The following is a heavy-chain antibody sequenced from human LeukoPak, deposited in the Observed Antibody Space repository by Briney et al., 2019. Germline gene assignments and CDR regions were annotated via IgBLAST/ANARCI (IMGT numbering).Heavy chain of an antibody. CDR3: AKQTLPRVGAPIR. D-gene: IGHD1-26*01. Sequence: GGSLRLSCAASGFTFSSYAMTWVRQAPGKGLEWVSVIDGSGGITYYADSVTGRFTISRDNSKNTLYLQINSLRAEDTAVYYYAKQTLPRVGAPIRWGQGTLVTVSS. CDR2: IDGSGGIT. J-gene: IGHJ4*02. CDR1: GFTFSSYA. V-gene: IGHV3-23*01.